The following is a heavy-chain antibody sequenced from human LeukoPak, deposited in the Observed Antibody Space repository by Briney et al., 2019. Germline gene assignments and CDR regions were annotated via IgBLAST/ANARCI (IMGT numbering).Heavy chain of an antibody. CDR2: ISSSSSYI. D-gene: IGHD6-6*01. V-gene: IGHV3-21*01. Sequence: GGSLRLSCAASGFTFSNYSMNWVRQAPGKGLEWVSSISSSSSYIYYADSVKGRFTISRDNAKNSLYLQMNSLRAEDTAVYYCARDLGLVTIAARPHWFDPWGQGTLVTVSS. CDR3: ARDLGLVTIAARPHWFDP. CDR1: GFTFSNYS. J-gene: IGHJ5*02.